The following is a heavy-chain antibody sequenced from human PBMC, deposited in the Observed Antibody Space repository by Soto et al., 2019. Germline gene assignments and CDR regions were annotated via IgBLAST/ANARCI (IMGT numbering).Heavy chain of an antibody. J-gene: IGHJ4*02. Sequence: EVQLVESGGGLVQPGGSLRLSCAASGFTFSSYRMNWVRQAPGKGLEWVSYISSSSSTIYYADSVKGRFAISRDNAQTSLYLQMNSLRYEDTAVYYCARDPGYSYGPPDYWGQGTLVTVSS. D-gene: IGHD5-18*01. CDR2: ISSSSSTI. CDR1: GFTFSSYR. CDR3: ARDPGYSYGPPDY. V-gene: IGHV3-48*02.